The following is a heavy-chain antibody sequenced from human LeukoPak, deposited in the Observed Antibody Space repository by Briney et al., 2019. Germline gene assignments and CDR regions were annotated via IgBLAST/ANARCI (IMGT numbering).Heavy chain of an antibody. CDR1: GFTFSSYW. J-gene: IGHJ4*02. CDR2: IKQDGSEK. D-gene: IGHD3-3*01. Sequence: PGGSLRLSCAASGFTFSSYWMSWVRPAPGKGLEWVANIKQDGSEKYYVDSVKGRFTISRDNAKNSLYLQMNSLRAEDTAVYYCARGHSITIFGVAYYWGEGTLVTVSS. V-gene: IGHV3-7*05. CDR3: ARGHSITIFGVAYY.